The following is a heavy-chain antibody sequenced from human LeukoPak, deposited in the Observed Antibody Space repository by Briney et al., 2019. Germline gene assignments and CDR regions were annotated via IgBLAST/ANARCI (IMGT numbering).Heavy chain of an antibody. D-gene: IGHD6-19*01. Sequence: SVKVSCKASGGTFSSYAISWVRQAPGQGLEWMGRIIPILGIANYAQKFQGRVTVTADKSTSTAYMELSSLRSEDTAVYYCARGSGHLAYWGQGTLVTVSS. CDR1: GGTFSSYA. CDR2: IIPILGIA. CDR3: ARGSGHLAY. J-gene: IGHJ4*02. V-gene: IGHV1-69*04.